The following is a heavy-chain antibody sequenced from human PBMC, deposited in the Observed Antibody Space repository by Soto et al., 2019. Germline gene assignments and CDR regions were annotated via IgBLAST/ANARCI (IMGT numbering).Heavy chain of an antibody. CDR3: ATSDEGSWFYFDS. Sequence: PGESLKISCKGSENNFNDYWISWVRQMPGKGLEWMGRIDPSDSYINYGPSSQGHVTISVDKSIRTAYLQWSSLKASDTAMYYCATSDEGSWFYFDSWGQGTLVTVS. CDR1: ENNFNDYW. CDR2: IDPSDSYI. V-gene: IGHV5-10-1*01. J-gene: IGHJ4*02. D-gene: IGHD3-9*01.